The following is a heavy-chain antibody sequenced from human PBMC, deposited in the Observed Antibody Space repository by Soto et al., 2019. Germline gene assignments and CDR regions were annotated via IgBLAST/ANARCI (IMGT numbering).Heavy chain of an antibody. CDR1: GGTFSNHA. D-gene: IGHD2-15*01. J-gene: IGHJ4*02. CDR3: AGARYCSGGSCYHSLDY. Sequence: SVKVSCKGSGGTFSNHAISWVGQAPGQRFEWMGGIIPIFGTANYAQKFQGRVTITADESTSTAYMELSSLRSEDTAVYYCAGARYCSGGSCYHSLDYWGQGTLVTVSS. V-gene: IGHV1-69*13. CDR2: IIPIFGTA.